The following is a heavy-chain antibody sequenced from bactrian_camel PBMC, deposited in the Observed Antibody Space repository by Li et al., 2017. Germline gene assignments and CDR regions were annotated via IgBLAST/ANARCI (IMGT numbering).Heavy chain of an antibody. J-gene: IGHJ4*01. Sequence: HVQLVESGGGSVEIGGSLRLACGASADTYTSACMGWFRQTPGKGREGVAAIYTGLNSTYYADSVKGRFTISQETAKNTVYLQMDGLRSEDAGVYYCAAVRSGWGFTYWGQGTQVTVS. D-gene: IGHD1*01. CDR2: IYTGLNST. V-gene: IGHV3S1*01. CDR1: ADTYTSAC. CDR3: AAVRSGWGFTY.